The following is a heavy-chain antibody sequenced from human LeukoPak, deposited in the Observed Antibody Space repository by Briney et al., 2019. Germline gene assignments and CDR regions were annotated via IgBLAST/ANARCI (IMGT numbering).Heavy chain of an antibody. Sequence: ASVKVSCKVSGYTLTELSMHWVRQAPGKGLEWMGGFDPEDGETIYAQRFQGRVTMTEDTSTDTAYMELSSLRSEDTAVYYCASTIVGATKSIFDYWGQGTLVTVSS. CDR3: ASTIVGATKSIFDY. D-gene: IGHD1-26*01. CDR2: FDPEDGET. V-gene: IGHV1-24*01. J-gene: IGHJ4*02. CDR1: GYTLTELS.